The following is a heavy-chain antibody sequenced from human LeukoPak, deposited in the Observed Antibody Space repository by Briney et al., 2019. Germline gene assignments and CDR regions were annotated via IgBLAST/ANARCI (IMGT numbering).Heavy chain of an antibody. V-gene: IGHV1-2*02. Sequence: ASVKVSCKASGYTFTGYYMHWVRQAPGQGLEWMGWINPNNGVTKYAQKFQGRVTMTRDTSVTTAYMDLSRLRSDDTAVYYCARERSDFGDYRHNCFDLWGQGTLVTVSS. D-gene: IGHD4-17*01. J-gene: IGHJ5*02. CDR2: INPNNGVT. CDR3: ARERSDFGDYRHNCFDL. CDR1: GYTFTGYY.